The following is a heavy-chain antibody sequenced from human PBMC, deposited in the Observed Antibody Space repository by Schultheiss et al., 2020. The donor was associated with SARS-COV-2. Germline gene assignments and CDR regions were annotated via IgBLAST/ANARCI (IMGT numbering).Heavy chain of an antibody. CDR2: ISFDGIKK. Sequence: GESLKISCAASGFTFSSYGMHWVRQAPGKGLEWVALISFDGIKKYYAESVKGRFTISRDYSKNTLLLQMNSLRTEDTAVYYCAKDGHWTFDYWGQGTLVTVSS. V-gene: IGHV3-30*18. CDR3: AKDGHWTFDY. D-gene: IGHD1-1*01. J-gene: IGHJ4*02. CDR1: GFTFSSYG.